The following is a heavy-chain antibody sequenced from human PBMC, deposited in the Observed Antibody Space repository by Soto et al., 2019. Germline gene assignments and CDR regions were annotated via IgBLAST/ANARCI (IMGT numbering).Heavy chain of an antibody. Sequence: EVQLLESGGGLVQPGGSLRLSCAASGFTFSNYAVTWVRQAPGKGLEWVSTISGSGGSTYYADSVKGRFTISRDNSKNTLYRQMNSLRAENTAVYYCAKDRGSSWYEIDYWGQGTLVTVPS. CDR1: GFTFSNYA. CDR2: ISGSGGST. CDR3: AKDRGSSWYEIDY. V-gene: IGHV3-23*01. D-gene: IGHD6-13*01. J-gene: IGHJ4*02.